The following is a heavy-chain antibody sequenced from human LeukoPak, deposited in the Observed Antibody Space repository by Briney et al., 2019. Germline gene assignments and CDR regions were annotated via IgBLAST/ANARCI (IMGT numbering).Heavy chain of an antibody. Sequence: PGGSLRLSCAASGFTFSTYNMNWVRQAPGKGLEWLSSITSSSSYIYYADSVKGRFTISRDNAKNSLYLQMNSLRAEDTAVYYCASRLYGGAGNFDYWGQGTLVTVSS. CDR2: ITSSSSYI. D-gene: IGHD1-14*01. J-gene: IGHJ4*02. CDR1: GFTFSTYN. V-gene: IGHV3-21*01. CDR3: ASRLYGGAGNFDY.